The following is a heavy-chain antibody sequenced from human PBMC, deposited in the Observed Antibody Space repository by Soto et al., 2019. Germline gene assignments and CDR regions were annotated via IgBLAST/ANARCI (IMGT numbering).Heavy chain of an antibody. J-gene: IGHJ6*04. CDR3: TTDNLRTITIFGGV. D-gene: IGHD3-3*01. CDR2: IKSKTDGGTT. V-gene: IGHV3-15*01. CDR1: GFTFSNAW. Sequence: GGSLRLSCAASGFTFSNAWMSWVRQAPGKGLEWVGRIKSKTDGGTTDYAAPVKGRFTISRDDSKNTLYLQMISLKTEDTAVYYCTTDNLRTITIFGGVWGKGTTVTVSS.